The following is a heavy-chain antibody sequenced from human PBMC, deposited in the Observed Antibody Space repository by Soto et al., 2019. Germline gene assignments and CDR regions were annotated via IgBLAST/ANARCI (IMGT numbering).Heavy chain of an antibody. J-gene: IGHJ3*01. CDR1: GFTFSSYG. CDR2: ISDDGSDK. CDR3: AKDQTHACYL. Sequence: QVHLVESGGGVVQPGRSLRLSCAVSGFTFSSYGMYWVRQTPGKGPEWVAVISDDGSDKYYADSVKGRFTISRDNSKNTLYLQMNSLRVEDTAIYYCAKDQTHACYLWGQGTMVTVSS. V-gene: IGHV3-30*18.